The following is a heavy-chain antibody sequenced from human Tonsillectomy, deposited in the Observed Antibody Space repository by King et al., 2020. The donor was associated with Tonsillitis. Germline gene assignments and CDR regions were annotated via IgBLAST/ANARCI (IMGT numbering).Heavy chain of an antibody. CDR2: ISGSGGST. CDR3: AKDQDIVVVPAALDAFDI. CDR1: GFTFSSYA. D-gene: IGHD2-2*01. V-gene: IGHV3-23*04. Sequence: VQLVESGGGLVQPGGSLRLSCAASGFTFSSYAMTWVHQAPGKGLEWNSAISGSGGSTYYADSVKGRFTISRDNSKNTLYLQMNSLRAEDTAVYYCAKDQDIVVVPAALDAFDIWGQGTMVTVSS. J-gene: IGHJ3*02.